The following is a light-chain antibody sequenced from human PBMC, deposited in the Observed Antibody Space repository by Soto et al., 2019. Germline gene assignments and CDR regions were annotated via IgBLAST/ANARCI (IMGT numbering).Light chain of an antibody. CDR1: QSVSSN. V-gene: IGKV3-15*01. Sequence: EIVMTQSPATLSVSPGERATLSCSASQSVSSNLAWYQQKPGQAPRLLIYGASTRATGIPARFSGSGSGTEFTLTISSLQSEDFAVHYCQQYNNWPPATFGQGTRLEIK. J-gene: IGKJ5*01. CDR3: QQYNNWPPAT. CDR2: GAS.